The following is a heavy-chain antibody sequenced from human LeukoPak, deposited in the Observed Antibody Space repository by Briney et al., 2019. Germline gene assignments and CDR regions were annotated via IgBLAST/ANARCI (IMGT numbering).Heavy chain of an antibody. J-gene: IGHJ4*02. CDR2: ISGSGGST. D-gene: IGHD4-17*01. CDR1: GFTFSSYA. CDR3: ARGAYGDYDY. Sequence: AGGSLRLSCAASGFTFSSYAMSWVRQAPGKGLEWVSAISGSGGSTYYADSVEGRFTISRYNSKNALFLQMNSLRAEDTAVYYCARGAYGDYDYWGQGTLVTVSS. V-gene: IGHV3-23*01.